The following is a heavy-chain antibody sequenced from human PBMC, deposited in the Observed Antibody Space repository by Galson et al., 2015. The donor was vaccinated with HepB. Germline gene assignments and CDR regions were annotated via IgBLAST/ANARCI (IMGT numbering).Heavy chain of an antibody. D-gene: IGHD3-3*01. CDR1: GGTFSSYA. Sequence: SVKVSCKASGGTFSSYAIGWVRQAPGQGLEWMGGIIPIFGTANYAQKFQGRVTITADESTSTAYMELSSLRSEDTAVYYCARMGKGVVTPIDYWGQGTLVTVSS. CDR2: IIPIFGTA. CDR3: ARMGKGVVTPIDY. J-gene: IGHJ4*02. V-gene: IGHV1-69*13.